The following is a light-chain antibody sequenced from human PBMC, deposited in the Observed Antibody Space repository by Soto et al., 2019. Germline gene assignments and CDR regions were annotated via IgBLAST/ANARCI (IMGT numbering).Light chain of an antibody. V-gene: IGLV2-23*01. CDR3: SSYAGSSIWV. CDR1: SSDVGNYNL. CDR2: EGI. Sequence: QSVLTQPASVSGSPGQSITISCTGTSSDVGNYNLVSWYQQHPGKAPKLIIYEGIKRPSGVSNRFSGSKSGNTASLTISGLQAEDEANYYCSSYAGSSIWVFGGGTKVTVL. J-gene: IGLJ3*02.